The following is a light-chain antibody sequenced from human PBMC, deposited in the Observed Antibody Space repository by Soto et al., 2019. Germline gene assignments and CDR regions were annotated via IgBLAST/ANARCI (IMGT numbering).Light chain of an antibody. CDR2: GLN. J-gene: IGLJ3*02. V-gene: IGLV1-44*01. CDR3: STWDDSLNGWV. CDR1: SSNIGDRD. Sequence: QSVLTQPPSASGTPGQRVSISCSGSSSNIGDRDVDWYQQVPGTAPELLIYGLNQRPSGVPDRFSASKSGASASLAISGLQFEDEAVYYCSTWDDSLNGWVFGGGTKLTVL.